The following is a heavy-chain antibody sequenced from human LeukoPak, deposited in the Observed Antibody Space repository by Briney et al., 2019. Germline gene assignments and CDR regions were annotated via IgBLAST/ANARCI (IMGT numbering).Heavy chain of an antibody. D-gene: IGHD5-12*01. Sequence: GGSLRLSCAASGFTFSSYGMHWVRQAPGKGLEWVAVISYDGSNKYYADSVKGRFTISRDNSKNTLYLQMNSLRAEDTAVYYCAAGVYSGYDFDYWGQGTLVTVSS. CDR2: ISYDGSNK. CDR1: GFTFSSYG. J-gene: IGHJ4*02. V-gene: IGHV3-30*03. CDR3: AAGVYSGYDFDY.